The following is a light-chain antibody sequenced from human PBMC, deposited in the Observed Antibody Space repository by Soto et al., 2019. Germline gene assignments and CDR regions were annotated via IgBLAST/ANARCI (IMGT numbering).Light chain of an antibody. Sequence: QSVLTQPPSVSGAPWQRVTISCTGNSSNLGAGYDVHWYQHLPGTAPKLLIYANTNRPSGVADRFSGSKSGTSASLAITGLQAEEESDYYCQSYDISLSVLYVFGTGTKVTVL. CDR1: SSNLGAGYD. J-gene: IGLJ1*01. V-gene: IGLV1-40*01. CDR3: QSYDISLSVLYV. CDR2: ANT.